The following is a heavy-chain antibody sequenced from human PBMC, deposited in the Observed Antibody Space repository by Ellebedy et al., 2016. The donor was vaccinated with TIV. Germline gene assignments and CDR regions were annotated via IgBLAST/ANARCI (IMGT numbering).Heavy chain of an antibody. Sequence: PGGSLRLSCAASGFTLSDYTMHWVRQAPGRGLEWVAVISNDVNDGNIKFYADSVKGRFTISRDNYKKTLHLQMNSLRAADTAVYYCARGSKWLQSFDFWGQGTLVTVSS. J-gene: IGHJ4*02. V-gene: IGHV3-30-3*01. CDR1: GFTLSDYT. CDR2: ISNDVNDGNIK. D-gene: IGHD5-24*01. CDR3: ARGSKWLQSFDF.